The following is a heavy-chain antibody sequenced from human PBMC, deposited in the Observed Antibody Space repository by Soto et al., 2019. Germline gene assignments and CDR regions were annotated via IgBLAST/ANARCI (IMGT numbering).Heavy chain of an antibody. V-gene: IGHV3-23*01. Sequence: PGGSLRLSCAASGFTFSSYAMSWVRQAPGKGLEWVSAISGSGGSTYYADSVKGRFTISRDNSKNTLYLQMNSLRAEDTAVYYCAKDLAFNLVSSGWYPDAFHIWGQGTMVTVSS. CDR3: AKDLAFNLVSSGWYPDAFHI. CDR1: GFTFSSYA. D-gene: IGHD6-19*01. J-gene: IGHJ3*02. CDR2: ISGSGGST.